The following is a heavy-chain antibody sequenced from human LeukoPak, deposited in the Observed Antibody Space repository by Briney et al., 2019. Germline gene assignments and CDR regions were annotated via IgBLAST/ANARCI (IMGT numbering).Heavy chain of an antibody. J-gene: IGHJ4*02. V-gene: IGHV3-48*01. CDR3: ARGRVITMVRGVLVY. D-gene: IGHD3-10*01. CDR1: GFTFSSDS. Sequence: GGSLRLSCAASGFTFSSDSMNWVRQAPGKGLEWVSYISSSSSTIYYADSVKGRFTISRDNAKNSLYLQMNSLRAEDTAVYYCARGRVITMVRGVLVYWGQGTLVTVSS. CDR2: ISSSSSTI.